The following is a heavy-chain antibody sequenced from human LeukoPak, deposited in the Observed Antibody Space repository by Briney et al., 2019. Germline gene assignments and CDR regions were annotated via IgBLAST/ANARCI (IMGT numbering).Heavy chain of an antibody. Sequence: ASVKVSCKASGYTFNTFGISWVRQAPGQGLEWMGWISAYNGNTKNAQRFQGRVTMTTDTSTSTAYMELRSLRSDDTAVYYCARCGYYYDSKPDDAFDIWGQGTMVTVSS. V-gene: IGHV1-18*01. CDR2: ISAYNGNT. CDR3: ARCGYYYDSKPDDAFDI. D-gene: IGHD3-22*01. CDR1: GYTFNTFG. J-gene: IGHJ3*02.